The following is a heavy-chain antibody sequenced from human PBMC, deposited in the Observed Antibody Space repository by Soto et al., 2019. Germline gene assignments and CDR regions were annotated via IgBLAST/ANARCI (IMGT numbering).Heavy chain of an antibody. Sequence: PSEPLSLTCSVSYDSMRSPGYCWTWIRQQPGKGLEWIGCIFYSGTTYYNPSLKSRVTISVDTSKSQFSLSLAPATAADTAVYYCAKSVRRRGYLHDMWGQGTLVIVFS. CDR3: AKSVRRRGYLHDM. J-gene: IGHJ4*02. D-gene: IGHD3-3*01. CDR1: YDSMRSPGYC. CDR2: IFYSGTT. V-gene: IGHV4-31*03.